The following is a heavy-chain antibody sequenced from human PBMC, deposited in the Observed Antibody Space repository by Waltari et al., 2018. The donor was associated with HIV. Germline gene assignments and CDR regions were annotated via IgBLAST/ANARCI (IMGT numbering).Heavy chain of an antibody. CDR2: SITKFGTP. J-gene: IGHJ6*02. D-gene: IGHD1-20*01. Sequence: QVQLVQSGAEVKRPGSSVKVSCKASGGTFSSYAISWVRQAPGQGLEWMGGSITKFGTPKYGQKFQGRVTITADESTITAYMDLSSLRSEDTAVYYCTRGRYNWHDVGYYYNYDMDVWGQGTTVTVSS. CDR1: GGTFSSYA. V-gene: IGHV1-69*12. CDR3: TRGRYNWHDVGYYYNYDMDV.